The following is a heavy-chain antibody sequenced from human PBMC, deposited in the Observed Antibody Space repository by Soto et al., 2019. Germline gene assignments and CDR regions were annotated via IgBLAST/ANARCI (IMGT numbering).Heavy chain of an antibody. CDR2: VYHTGAT. D-gene: IGHD1-26*01. CDR1: GDPLSDGGYY. J-gene: IGHJ5*02. Sequence: QVQLQESWPGLVEPSQTLSLVCRVSGDPLSDGGYYWSWVRQSPGKALEWIGFVYHTGATYYHPSIESRVTMAVDMSKNEFSLKLTSVTAADTATYYCAREGHSSWEWLDHWGQGILVTVSS. CDR3: AREGHSSWEWLDH. V-gene: IGHV4-31*03.